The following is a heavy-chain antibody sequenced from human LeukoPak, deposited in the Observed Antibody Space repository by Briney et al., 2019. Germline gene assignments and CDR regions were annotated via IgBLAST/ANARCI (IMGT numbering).Heavy chain of an antibody. J-gene: IGHJ4*02. V-gene: IGHV3-23*01. CDR3: AKDGISFYYDSSGYLSH. Sequence: GGSLRLSCAASGFTFSSYAMSWVRQAPGKGLEWVSAISDSGSSTYYAESVKGRFTISRDNSKNTLYLQMNSLRAEDTAVYYCAKDGISFYYDSSGYLSHWGQGTLVTVSS. CDR1: GFTFSSYA. CDR2: ISDSGSST. D-gene: IGHD3-22*01.